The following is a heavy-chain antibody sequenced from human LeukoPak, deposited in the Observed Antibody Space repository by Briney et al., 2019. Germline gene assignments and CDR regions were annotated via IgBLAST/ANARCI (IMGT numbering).Heavy chain of an antibody. J-gene: IGHJ4*02. CDR3: ASNINSLTGDY. CDR2: INHSGST. CDR1: GGSFSGYY. Sequence: SETLSLTCAVYGGSFSGYYWSWIRQPPGKGLEWIGEINHSGSTNYNPSLKSRVTISVDTSKNQFSLKLSSVTAADTAAYYCASNINSLTGDYWGQGTLVTVSS. V-gene: IGHV4-34*01. D-gene: IGHD2/OR15-2a*01.